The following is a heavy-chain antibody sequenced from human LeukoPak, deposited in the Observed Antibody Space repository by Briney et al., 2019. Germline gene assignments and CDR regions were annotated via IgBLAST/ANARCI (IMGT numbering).Heavy chain of an antibody. CDR2: SSSGSSTI. CDR3: ARGEQDMATMSIDY. J-gene: IGHJ4*02. Sequence: GGSLRLSCAASGFTFSTYAMNWVRQVPGKGLEWVSYSSSGSSTIYYADSVKGRFTISRDNAKNSLYLQMHSLRAEDTAVYYCARGEQDMATMSIDYWGQGALVTVSS. CDR1: GFTFSTYA. D-gene: IGHD5-24*01. V-gene: IGHV3-48*04.